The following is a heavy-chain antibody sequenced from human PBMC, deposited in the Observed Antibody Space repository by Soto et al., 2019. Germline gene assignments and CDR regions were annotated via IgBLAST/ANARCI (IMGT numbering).Heavy chain of an antibody. J-gene: IGHJ4*02. D-gene: IGHD3-3*01. V-gene: IGHV1-18*01. CDR1: GYTFTSYG. CDR2: ISAYNGNT. CDR3: SRTDYYFWSGYFDY. Sequence: QVQLVQSGAEVKKPGASVKVSCKASGYTFTSYGISWVRQAPGQGLEWMGWISAYNGNTNYAQKLQGRVTMTTDTATSTAYMELRSLRSDDTAVYYWSRTDYYFWSGYFDYWGQRTLVTVSS.